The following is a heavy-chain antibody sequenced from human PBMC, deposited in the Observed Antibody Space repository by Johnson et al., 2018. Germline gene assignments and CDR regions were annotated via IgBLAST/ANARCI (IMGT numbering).Heavy chain of an antibody. Sequence: VQLVQSGGGLVQPGGSTKLSCAASGFTFSGSVIHWVHQASGKGLEWVGRIRTKPHNYATTYSDSVRGRFTISRYDSKNSVYLQMNSLKTEDKAVYYCVRDQYVTDGFDIWGQGTMVTVSS. CDR2: IRTKPHNYAT. V-gene: IGHV3-73*01. D-gene: IGHD3-10*02. J-gene: IGHJ3*02. CDR3: VRDQYVTDGFDI. CDR1: GFTFSGSV.